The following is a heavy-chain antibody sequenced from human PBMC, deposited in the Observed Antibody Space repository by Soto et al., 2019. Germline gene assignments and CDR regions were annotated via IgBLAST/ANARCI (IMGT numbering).Heavy chain of an antibody. J-gene: IGHJ4*02. CDR2: ISYDGSNE. V-gene: IGHV3-30-3*01. D-gene: IGHD6-25*01. CDR3: AREETAAFFDY. CDR1: GFTFSSYP. Sequence: PGGSLRLSCAASGFTFSSYPMHWVRQAPGKGLEWVALISYDGSNEYYADSVKGRFTISRDNSKNTLYLQMNSLRAEDTAVYYCAREETAAFFDYWGQGTLVTVSS.